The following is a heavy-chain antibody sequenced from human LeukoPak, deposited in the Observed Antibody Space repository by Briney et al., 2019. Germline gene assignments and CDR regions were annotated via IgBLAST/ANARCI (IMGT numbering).Heavy chain of an antibody. CDR1: GDSISSYY. CDR3: ARQTCSSTSCYLGVYYYYGMDV. CDR2: VYVTGST. Sequence: SETLSLTCTVPGDSISSYYWSWIRQPAGKGLEWIGRVYVTGSTNLNPALQSRVTMSVDTSKNQFSLKLTSVTAADTAVYYCARQTCSSTSCYLGVYYYYGMDVWGQGTTVTVSS. J-gene: IGHJ6*02. V-gene: IGHV4-4*07. D-gene: IGHD2-2*01.